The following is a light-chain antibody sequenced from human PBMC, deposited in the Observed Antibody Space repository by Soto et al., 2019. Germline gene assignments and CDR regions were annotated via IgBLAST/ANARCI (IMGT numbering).Light chain of an antibody. CDR2: QAS. CDR1: QNISSW. V-gene: IGKV1-5*03. Sequence: DIPMTQSPSTLSASIGDRVTITCRASQNISSWLSWYQQKPGKAPNLLIYQASILESGVPSRFSGSGSGTEFSLTISSLQPDGFATFCCQQYRLKSLSFGGGTMVEIK. CDR3: QQYRLKSLS. J-gene: IGKJ4*01.